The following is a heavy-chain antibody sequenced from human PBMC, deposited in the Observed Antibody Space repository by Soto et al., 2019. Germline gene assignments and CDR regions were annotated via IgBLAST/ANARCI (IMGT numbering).Heavy chain of an antibody. J-gene: IGHJ5*02. CDR1: GGSISSYY. CDR2: IYYSGST. D-gene: IGHD6-13*01. V-gene: IGHV4-59*08. CDR3: ARGDLAAGGVWFDP. Sequence: SETLSLTCTVSGGSISSYYWSWIRQPPGKGLEWIGYIYYSGSTNYNPSLKSRVTISVDTSKNQFSLKLSSVTAADTAVYYCARGDLAAGGVWFDPWGQGTLVTVSS.